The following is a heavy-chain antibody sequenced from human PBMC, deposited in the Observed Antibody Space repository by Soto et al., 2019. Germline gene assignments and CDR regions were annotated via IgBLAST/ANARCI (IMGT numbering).Heavy chain of an antibody. CDR3: ARDTPWDYYDSSVDYFDY. D-gene: IGHD3-22*01. Sequence: ASVNVSCKASGYTFTSYGISWVRQAPGQGLEWLGWISAYNGNTNYAQKLQGRVTMTTDTSTSTAYMELRSLRSDDTAVYYCARDTPWDYYDSSVDYFDYWGQGTLVTVSS. V-gene: IGHV1-18*01. CDR2: ISAYNGNT. J-gene: IGHJ4*02. CDR1: GYTFTSYG.